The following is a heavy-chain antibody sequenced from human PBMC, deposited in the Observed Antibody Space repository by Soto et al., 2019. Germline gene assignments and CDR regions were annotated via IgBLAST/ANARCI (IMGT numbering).Heavy chain of an antibody. V-gene: IGHV4-30-4*01. D-gene: IGHD3-3*01. CDR2: IYYSGST. CDR1: GGSISSGDYY. CDR3: ARGGYDFWSGYYMGDWFDP. Sequence: SETLSLTCTVSGGSISSGDYYWSWIRQPPGKGLEWTGYIYYSGSTYYNPSLKSRVTISVDTSKNQFSLKLSSVTAADAAVYYCARGGYDFWSGYYMGDWFDPWGQGTLVTVSS. J-gene: IGHJ5*02.